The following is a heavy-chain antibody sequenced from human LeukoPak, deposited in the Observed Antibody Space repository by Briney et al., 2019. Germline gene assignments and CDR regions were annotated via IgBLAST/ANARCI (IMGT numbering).Heavy chain of an antibody. CDR1: GGSFSGYY. CDR2: IYYSGST. V-gene: IGHV4-59*01. CDR3: ARGRRYFDY. J-gene: IGHJ4*02. Sequence: SETLSLTCAVYGGSFSGYYWSWIRQPPGKGLEWIGYIYYSGSTNYNPSLKSRVTISVDTSKNQFSLKLSSVTAADTAVYYCARGRRYFDYWGQGTLVTVSS.